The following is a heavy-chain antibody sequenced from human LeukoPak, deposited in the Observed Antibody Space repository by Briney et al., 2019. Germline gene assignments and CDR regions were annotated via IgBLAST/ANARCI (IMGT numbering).Heavy chain of an antibody. CDR1: GFTFDDYG. D-gene: IGHD1-26*01. Sequence: GGSLRLSCAASGFTFDDYGMSWVRQAPGKGLEWVSGINWNGGSTGYADSVKGRFTISRDNAKNSLYLHMNSLRGDDTAVYYCAKGGGYQPSTGDYWGQGTLVTVSS. CDR3: AKGGGYQPSTGDY. CDR2: INWNGGST. V-gene: IGHV3-20*04. J-gene: IGHJ4*02.